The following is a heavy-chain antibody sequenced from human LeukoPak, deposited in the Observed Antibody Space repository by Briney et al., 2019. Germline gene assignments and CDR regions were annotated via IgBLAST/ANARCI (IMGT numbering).Heavy chain of an antibody. CDR2: ISFDGSIK. Sequence: GRSLRLSCAASGFTFSSYAMHWVRQAPGKGLDWVAVISFDGSIKAYADSVKGQFTISRDNSKNTLYLQMTSLRAEDTAVYYCARDSYGAYLCFDYWGQGTLVTVSS. J-gene: IGHJ4*02. D-gene: IGHD4/OR15-4a*01. CDR3: ARDSYGAYLCFDY. CDR1: GFTFSSYA. V-gene: IGHV3-30-3*01.